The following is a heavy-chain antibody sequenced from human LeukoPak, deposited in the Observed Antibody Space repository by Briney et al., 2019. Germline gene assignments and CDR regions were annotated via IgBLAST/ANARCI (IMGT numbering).Heavy chain of an antibody. J-gene: IGHJ4*02. V-gene: IGHV4-34*01. CDR1: GGSFSGYY. Sequence: PLETLSLTCAVYGGSFSGYYWSWIRQPPGKGLEWIGEINHSGSTNYNPSLKSRVTISVDTSKNQFSLKLSSVTAADTAVYYCARDKRYYYGSTSIKTLDYWGQGTLVTVSS. CDR2: INHSGST. CDR3: ARDKRYYYGSTSIKTLDY. D-gene: IGHD3-10*01.